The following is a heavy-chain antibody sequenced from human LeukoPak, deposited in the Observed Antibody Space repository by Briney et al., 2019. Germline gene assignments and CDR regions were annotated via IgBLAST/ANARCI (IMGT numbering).Heavy chain of an antibody. V-gene: IGHV1-69*13. D-gene: IGHD2-2*02. CDR1: GGTFSGYA. Sequence: SVKVSCKASGGTFSGYAISWVRQAPGQGLEWMGGIIPIFGTANYAQKFQGRVTITADESTSTAYMELSSLRSEDTAVYYCARVVVPAAISVDPWGQGTLVTVSS. CDR3: ARVVVPAAISVDP. J-gene: IGHJ5*02. CDR2: IIPIFGTA.